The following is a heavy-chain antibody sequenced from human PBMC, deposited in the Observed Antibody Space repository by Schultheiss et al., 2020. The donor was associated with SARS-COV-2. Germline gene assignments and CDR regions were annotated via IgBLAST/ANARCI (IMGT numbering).Heavy chain of an antibody. CDR1: GFTFSIFG. D-gene: IGHD6-19*01. Sequence: GESLKISCAASGFTFSIFGMHWVRQAPGKGLEWVAGISYDGSNKYYGDSVKGRFTISRDNSKNILNLEMNSLRADDTAVYYCAKGTARGLAVAGNWGQGTLVTVSS. CDR3: AKGTARGLAVAGN. CDR2: ISYDGSNK. V-gene: IGHV3-30*18. J-gene: IGHJ4*02.